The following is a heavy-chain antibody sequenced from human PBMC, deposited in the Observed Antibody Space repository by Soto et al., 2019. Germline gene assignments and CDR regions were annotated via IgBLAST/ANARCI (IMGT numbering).Heavy chain of an antibody. J-gene: IGHJ5*01. CDR1: GFTFSSYA. D-gene: IGHD3-16*01. CDR2: ISGSGGST. V-gene: IGHV3-23*01. CDR3: AKRPVWSKNRNNWFDS. Sequence: PGGSLRLSCAASGFTFSSYAMSWVRQAPGKGQEWVSAISGSGGSTYYADSVKGRFTISRDNSKNTLYLQMNSLRAEDTAVYYCAKRPVWSKNRNNWFDSWGQGTRVTVAS.